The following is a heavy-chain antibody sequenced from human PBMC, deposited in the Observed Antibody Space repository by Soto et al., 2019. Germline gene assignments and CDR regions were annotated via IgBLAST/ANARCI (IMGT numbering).Heavy chain of an antibody. D-gene: IGHD3-22*01. CDR2: INRDGSST. CDR3: AKGGYYSYDAFDM. V-gene: IGHV3-74*03. Sequence: GGSLRLSCAASGFTFINYWTHWVRQAPGKGLVWVSRINRDGSSTTYADSVKGRFTISRDNAKNTLDLQMNSLRAEDTAVYYCAKGGYYSYDAFDMWGQGTMVTVSS. J-gene: IGHJ3*02. CDR1: GFTFINYW.